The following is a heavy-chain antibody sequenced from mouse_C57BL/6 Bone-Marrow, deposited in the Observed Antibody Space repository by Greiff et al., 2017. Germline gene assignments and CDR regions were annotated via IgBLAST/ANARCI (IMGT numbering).Heavy chain of an antibody. CDR2: IYPGGGYT. Sequence: QVQLQQSGAELVRPGTSVKMSCKASGYTFTNYWIGWAKQRPGHGLEWIGDIYPGGGYTNYTEKFKGKATLTADKSSSTAYMQFSSLTSEDAAIYYCARGWGLYDGYYGDAMDDWGQGTSVTVSS. V-gene: IGHV1-63*01. CDR3: ARGWGLYDGYYGDAMDD. CDR1: GYTFTNYW. J-gene: IGHJ4*01. D-gene: IGHD2-3*01.